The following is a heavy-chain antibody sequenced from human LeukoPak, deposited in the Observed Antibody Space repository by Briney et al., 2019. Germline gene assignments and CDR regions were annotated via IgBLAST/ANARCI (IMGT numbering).Heavy chain of an antibody. CDR2: IYPGDSDT. CDR1: GYSFTSYW. V-gene: IGHV5-51*03. Sequence: MSGESLKISCKGSGYSFTSYWIGWVRQMPGKGLEWMGIIYPGDSDTRYSPSFQGQVTISADKSISTAYLQWSSLKASDTAMYYCARGRYYYDSSGYGGAFDIWGQGTMVTVSS. D-gene: IGHD3-22*01. CDR3: ARGRYYYDSSGYGGAFDI. J-gene: IGHJ3*02.